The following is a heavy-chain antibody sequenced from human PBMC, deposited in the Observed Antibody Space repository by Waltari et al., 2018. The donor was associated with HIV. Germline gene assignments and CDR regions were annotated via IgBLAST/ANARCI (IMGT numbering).Heavy chain of an antibody. CDR1: GFTFSNAW. J-gene: IGHJ3*02. D-gene: IGHD2-15*01. V-gene: IGHV3-15*01. CDR2: IKSKTDGGTT. CDR3: TTDALGDNCSGGSCYRLGGAFDI. Sequence: EVQLVESGGGLVKPGGSLRLSCAASGFTFSNAWMSWVRQAPGKGMEWVGRIKSKTDGGTTDYAAPVKGIFTISRDDSKNTLYLQMNSLKTEDTAVYYCTTDALGDNCSGGSCYRLGGAFDIWGQGTMVTVSS.